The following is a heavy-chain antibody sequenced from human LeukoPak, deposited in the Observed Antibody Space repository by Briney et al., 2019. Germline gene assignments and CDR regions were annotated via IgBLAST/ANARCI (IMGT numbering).Heavy chain of an antibody. V-gene: IGHV4-4*09. CDR2: VYTSGST. J-gene: IGHJ4*02. Sequence: KPSETLSLTCTVSGGSISGGSWGWIRKPPGRGLEWIGYVYTSGSTNYNPSLKSRVTISVDTSKSQFALKLSSVTAADTAVYYCAKSYFDYSTYYSYYFNLWGQGALVTVSS. D-gene: IGHD4-11*01. CDR1: GGSISGGS. CDR3: AKSYFDYSTYYSYYFNL.